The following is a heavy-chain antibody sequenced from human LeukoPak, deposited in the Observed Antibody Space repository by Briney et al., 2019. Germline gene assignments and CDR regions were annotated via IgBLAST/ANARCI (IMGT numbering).Heavy chain of an antibody. CDR1: GGSISSGDYS. Sequence: SETLSLTCAVSGGSISSGDYSWSWIRQPPGKGLEWIGYIYHSGSTYYNPSLKSRVTISVDRSKNQFSLKLSSVTAADTAVYYCARRDVSWFDPWGQGTLVTVSS. J-gene: IGHJ5*02. CDR3: ARRDVSWFDP. CDR2: IYHSGST. V-gene: IGHV4-30-2*01. D-gene: IGHD2-21*01.